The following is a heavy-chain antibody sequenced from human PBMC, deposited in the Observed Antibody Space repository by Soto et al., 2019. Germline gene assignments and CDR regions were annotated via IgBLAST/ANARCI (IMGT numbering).Heavy chain of an antibody. CDR3: AKDSGSSGGWFGEYFDY. CDR2: IRSKANSYAT. D-gene: IGHD3-10*01. CDR1: GFTFSGSA. J-gene: IGHJ4*02. Sequence: EVQLVESGGGLVQPGGSLILSCAASGFTFSGSAMHWVRQASGKGLEWVGRIRSKANSYATAYAASVKGRFTISRNDSKNTAYLQMNSLKTEDTAVYYCAKDSGSSGGWFGEYFDYWVQGTLVTGSS. V-gene: IGHV3-73*02.